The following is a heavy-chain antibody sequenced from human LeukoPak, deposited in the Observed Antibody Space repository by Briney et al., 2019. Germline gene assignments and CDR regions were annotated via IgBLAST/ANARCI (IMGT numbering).Heavy chain of an antibody. D-gene: IGHD5-24*01. J-gene: IGHJ4*02. V-gene: IGHV3-23*01. CDR3: AKDGGYNSGYFDY. CDR1: GFTFNDYA. CDR2: ISGSGGST. Sequence: GGSLRLSCAASGFTFNDYAMSWVRQAPGKGLEWVSAISGSGGSTFYADSVKGRFTISRDNSENTLYLQMNSLRVEDTAVYYCAKDGGYNSGYFDYWGQGTLVTVSS.